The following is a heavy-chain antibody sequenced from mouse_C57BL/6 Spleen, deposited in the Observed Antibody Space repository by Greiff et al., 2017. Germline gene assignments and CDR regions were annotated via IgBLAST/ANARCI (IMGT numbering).Heavy chain of an antibody. J-gene: IGHJ2*01. CDR2: INPNNGGT. CDR1: GYTFTDYY. Sequence: VQLQQSGPELVKPGASVKISCKASGYTFTDYYMNWVKQSHGKSLEWIGDINPNNGGTSYNQKFKGKATLTVDKSSSTAYMELRSLTSEDSAVYYCARTWDVVDYWGQGTTLTVSS. CDR3: ARTWDVVDY. V-gene: IGHV1-26*01. D-gene: IGHD4-1*01.